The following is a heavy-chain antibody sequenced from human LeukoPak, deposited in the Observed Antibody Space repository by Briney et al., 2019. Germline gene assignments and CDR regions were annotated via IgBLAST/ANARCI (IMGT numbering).Heavy chain of an antibody. CDR1: GFNFGDYA. CDR3: AHGTMYQLDS. J-gene: IGHJ4*02. CDR2: IIGGAGST. Sequence: GGSLRLSCTTSGFNFGDYAVSWVRQAPGKGLEWVSGIIGGAGSTYYADSVRGRFTISGDNSKNTLYLQMNSLRADDTAVYYCAHGTMYQLDSWGQGTLVTVSS. V-gene: IGHV3-23*01. D-gene: IGHD2-2*01.